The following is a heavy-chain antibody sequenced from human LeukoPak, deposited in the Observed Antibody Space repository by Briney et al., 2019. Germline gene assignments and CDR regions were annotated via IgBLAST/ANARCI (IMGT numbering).Heavy chain of an antibody. CDR3: ARVPPFCGGDCSLPKPASSDY. CDR1: GYTFTGYY. V-gene: IGHV1-2*02. CDR2: INPNSGGT. J-gene: IGHJ4*02. D-gene: IGHD2-21*02. Sequence: GASVKVSCKASGYTFTGYYMHWVRQAPGQGPEWMGWINPNSGGTNYAQKFQGRVTMTRDTSIRTAYMELSRLTSDDTAVYYCARVPPFCGGDCSLPKPASSDYWGQGTLVTVSS.